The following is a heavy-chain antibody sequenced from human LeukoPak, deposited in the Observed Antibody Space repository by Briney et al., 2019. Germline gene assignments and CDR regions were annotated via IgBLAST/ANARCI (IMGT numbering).Heavy chain of an antibody. CDR3: AGTFYGDYPY. Sequence: GGSLRLSCAASGFTFSSYGMHWVRQATGKGLEWVSSIGTTGDTHYAVSVEGRFTISRDNGKNSLYLQMNSLSAGDAAVYYCAGTFYGDYPYWGQGTLVTISS. D-gene: IGHD4-17*01. V-gene: IGHV3-13*01. CDR1: GFTFSSYG. J-gene: IGHJ4*02. CDR2: IGTTGDT.